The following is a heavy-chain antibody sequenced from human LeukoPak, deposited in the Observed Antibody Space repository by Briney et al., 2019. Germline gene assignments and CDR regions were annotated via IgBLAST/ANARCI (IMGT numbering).Heavy chain of an antibody. V-gene: IGHV3-48*01. J-gene: IGHJ4*02. Sequence: GGSLRLSCAASGFTFGAYSTNWVRQVPGKGLEWVSYISSGSRTIYYADSVKGRFTVSRDNAKNSLNLQMDSLRAEDTAVYYCARESITGHRDFDYWGQGTLVTVSS. CDR3: ARESITGHRDFDY. D-gene: IGHD1-20*01. CDR1: GFTFGAYS. CDR2: ISSGSRTI.